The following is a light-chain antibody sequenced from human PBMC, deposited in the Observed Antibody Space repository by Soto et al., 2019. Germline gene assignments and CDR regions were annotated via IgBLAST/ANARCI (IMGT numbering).Light chain of an antibody. CDR1: SSNIGSNT. Sequence: QSVLTQPPSPSGTPGQRVTISCSGSSSNIGSNTVNWYQQLPGTAPKLLIYSNNQRPSGVPDRFSGSKSGTSASLAISGLQSEDEADYYCATWDDGLSAYVFGTGTKVTVL. CDR3: ATWDDGLSAYV. J-gene: IGLJ1*01. V-gene: IGLV1-44*01. CDR2: SNN.